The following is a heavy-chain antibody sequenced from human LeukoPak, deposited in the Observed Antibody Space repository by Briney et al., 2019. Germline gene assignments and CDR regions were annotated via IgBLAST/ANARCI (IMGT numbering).Heavy chain of an antibody. CDR2: INHSGST. CDR1: GGSFSGYY. J-gene: IGHJ6*02. Sequence: SETLSLTCAVYGGSFSGYYWSWIRQPPGKGLEWIGEINHSGSTNYNPSLKSRVTISVDTSKNQFSLKLSSVTAADTAVHYCARRPGDYNYYYYGMDVWGQGTTVTVSS. V-gene: IGHV4-34*01. D-gene: IGHD4-17*01. CDR3: ARRPGDYNYYYYGMDV.